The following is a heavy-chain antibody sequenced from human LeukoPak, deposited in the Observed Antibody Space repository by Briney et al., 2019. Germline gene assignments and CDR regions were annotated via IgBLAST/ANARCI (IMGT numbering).Heavy chain of an antibody. CDR3: ARGDFDFDS. Sequence: ASVKVSCKASGYTFVTYGISWVRQAPGQGLEWMGWINPHTGDTKNAQKFHDRVTMTADPFTDTAYMELRSLRSDDTGVYYRARGDFDFDSWGQGTLVTVS. CDR1: GYTFVTYG. CDR2: INPHTGDT. J-gene: IGHJ4*02. V-gene: IGHV1-18*01. D-gene: IGHD2-21*01.